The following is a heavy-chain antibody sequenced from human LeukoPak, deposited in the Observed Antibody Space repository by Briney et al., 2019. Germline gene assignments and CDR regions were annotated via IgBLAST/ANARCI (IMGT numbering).Heavy chain of an antibody. CDR2: ISPSGDIT. D-gene: IGHD6-19*01. V-gene: IGHV3-23*01. J-gene: IGHJ5*02. Sequence: GGSLRLSCAASGFTFSSHGMNWVRQAPGKGLEWVSGISPSGDITYYADSVMGRFTISRDNSKNTLYLQMNSLRAEDTAVYYCAKDTTSGWPNWFDPWGQGTLVTVSS. CDR1: GFTFSSHG. CDR3: AKDTTSGWPNWFDP.